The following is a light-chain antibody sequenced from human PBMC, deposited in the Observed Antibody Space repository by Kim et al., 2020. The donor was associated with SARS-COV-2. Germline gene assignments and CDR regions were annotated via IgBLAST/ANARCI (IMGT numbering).Light chain of an antibody. CDR2: FAS. Sequence: SGTPKEKVTITCRASQSIGSKLQWYQQKPGQSPKLLITFASQSFSGVPSRFSGSGTGTHFTLTINSLEAEDAAVYYCHQTANLPLTFGGGTKLEIK. V-gene: IGKV6-21*01. CDR3: HQTANLPLT. CDR1: QSIGSK. J-gene: IGKJ4*01.